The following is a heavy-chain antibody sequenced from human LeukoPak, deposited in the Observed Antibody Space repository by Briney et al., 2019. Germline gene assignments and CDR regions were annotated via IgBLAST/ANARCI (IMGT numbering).Heavy chain of an antibody. V-gene: IGHV1-2*02. CDR3: ARGLDYYYYMDV. Sequence: ALVKVSCKASGYTFTGYYMHWVRQAPGQGLEWMGWINPNSGGTNYAQKFQGRVTMTRDTSISTAYMELSRLRSDDTAVYYCARGLDYYYYMDVWGKGTTVTVSS. CDR2: INPNSGGT. D-gene: IGHD5/OR15-5a*01. J-gene: IGHJ6*03. CDR1: GYTFTGYY.